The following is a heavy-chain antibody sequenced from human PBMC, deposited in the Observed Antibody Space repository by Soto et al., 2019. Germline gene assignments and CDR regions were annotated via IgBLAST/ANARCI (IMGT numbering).Heavy chain of an antibody. V-gene: IGHV3-11*01. CDR1: GFTFSDSF. CDR2: ISGRDGNI. CDR3: AGDQGPNYMAV. Sequence: QVQLVESGGGLVKPGGSLRLSCAASGFTFSDSFMSWSRQTPGKGLEWLSYISGRDGNIYYADSVRGRFTISRDXAKXXXXXXXXXXXAXDTAVYYCAGDQGPNYMAVWGKGTTVTVS. J-gene: IGHJ6*03.